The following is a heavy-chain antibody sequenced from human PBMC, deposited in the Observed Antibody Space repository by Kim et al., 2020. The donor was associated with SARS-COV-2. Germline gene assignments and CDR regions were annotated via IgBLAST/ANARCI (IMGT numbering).Heavy chain of an antibody. CDR3: ARGGSGGNSDFDY. Sequence: SETLSLTCTVSGGSISSGGYYWSWIRQHPGKGLEWIGYIYYSGSTYYNPSLKSRVTISVDTSKNQFSLKLSSVTAADTAVYYCARGGSGGNSDFDYWGQGTLVTVSS. J-gene: IGHJ4*02. CDR2: IYYSGST. D-gene: IGHD2-21*02. CDR1: GGSISSGGYY. V-gene: IGHV4-31*03.